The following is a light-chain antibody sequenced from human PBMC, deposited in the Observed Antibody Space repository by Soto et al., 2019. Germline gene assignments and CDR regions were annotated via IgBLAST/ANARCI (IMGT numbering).Light chain of an antibody. J-gene: IGKJ1*01. CDR1: QSISSW. CDR3: QHYKESWT. CDR2: EAS. V-gene: IGKV1-5*03. Sequence: DIQMTQSPSTLSASVGDRVTITCRASQSISSWLAWYQQKPGKAPKLLIYEASSSEIGVPTRFGSGGFRTEFTLISSSQQADYAVTYYWQHYKESWTFGQGTKLEIK.